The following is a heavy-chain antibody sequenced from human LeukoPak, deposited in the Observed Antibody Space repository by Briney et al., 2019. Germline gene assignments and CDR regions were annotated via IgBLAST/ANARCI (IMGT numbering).Heavy chain of an antibody. Sequence: GGCLRLGCAASRFTFSSYSMNWVRQAPGKGLEWVSSISSSSSYIYYADSVKGRFTISRDNAKNSLYLQMNSLRAEDTAVYYGARAKCSSGIGYWGQGTLVTVSS. J-gene: IGHJ4*02. CDR2: ISSSSSYI. D-gene: IGHD6-19*01. CDR3: ARAKCSSGIGY. CDR1: RFTFSSYS. V-gene: IGHV3-21*01.